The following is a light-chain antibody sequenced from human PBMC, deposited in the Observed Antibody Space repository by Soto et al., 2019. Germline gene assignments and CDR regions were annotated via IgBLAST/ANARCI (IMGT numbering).Light chain of an antibody. V-gene: IGKV1-5*03. CDR3: QQYNNYPWT. J-gene: IGKJ1*01. Sequence: DIQMTQSPSTLSASVGDRVTITCRASQSISSWLAWYQQKPGKAPKLLIYKASSLESGVPSRFGGSGSGTEFTLTISTLQPDDFAAYDCQQYNNYPWTFGQGTKVEIK. CDR1: QSISSW. CDR2: KAS.